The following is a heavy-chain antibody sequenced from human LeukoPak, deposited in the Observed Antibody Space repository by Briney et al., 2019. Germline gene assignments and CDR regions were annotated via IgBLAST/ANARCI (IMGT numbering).Heavy chain of an antibody. V-gene: IGHV1-18*04. Sequence: GESLKISCKGSGYSFTSYWIGWVRQAPGQGLEWMGWISAYNGNTNYAQKLQGRVTMTTDTSTSTAYMELRSLRSDDTAVYYCAREDDYGDYGGGSDYWGQGTLVTVSS. CDR1: GYSFTSYW. CDR3: AREDDYGDYGGGSDY. CDR2: ISAYNGNT. J-gene: IGHJ4*02. D-gene: IGHD4-17*01.